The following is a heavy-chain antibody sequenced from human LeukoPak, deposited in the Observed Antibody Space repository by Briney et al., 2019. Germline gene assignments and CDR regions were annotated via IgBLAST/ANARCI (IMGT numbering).Heavy chain of an antibody. CDR3: ASYYDSSGTKYFQH. CDR2: IIPIFGTA. Sequence: ASVKVSCKASGGTFSSYAMSWVRQAPGQGLEWMGGIIPIFGTANYAQKFQGRVTITTDESTSTAYMELSSLRSEDTAVYYCASYYDSSGTKYFQHWGQGTLVTVSS. J-gene: IGHJ1*01. V-gene: IGHV1-69*05. CDR1: GGTFSSYA. D-gene: IGHD3-22*01.